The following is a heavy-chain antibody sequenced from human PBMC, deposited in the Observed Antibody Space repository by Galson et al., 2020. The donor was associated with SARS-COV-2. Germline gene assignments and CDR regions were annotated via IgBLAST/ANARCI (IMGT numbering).Heavy chain of an antibody. D-gene: IGHD6-19*01. CDR3: ATAPGIAVAGRYWFDP. J-gene: IGHJ5*02. V-gene: IGHV1-24*01. Sequence: ASVKVSCKVSGYTLTELSMHWVRQAPGKGLEWMGGFDPEDGETIYAQKFQGRVTMTEDTSTDTAYMELSSLRSEDTAVYYCATAPGIAVAGRYWFDPWGQGTLVTVSS. CDR2: FDPEDGET. CDR1: GYTLTELS.